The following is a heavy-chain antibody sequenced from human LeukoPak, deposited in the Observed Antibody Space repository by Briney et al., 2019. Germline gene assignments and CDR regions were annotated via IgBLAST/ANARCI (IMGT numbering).Heavy chain of an antibody. J-gene: IGHJ6*02. V-gene: IGHV3-74*01. Sequence: GGSLRLSCAASGFTFSTYWMHWVRQAPGKGLVWVSRINSDGSSTTYADSVKGRFTISRDNAKNTLYLQMNSLRDEDTAVFCCSRGSYRMDVWGQGTTVTVSS. CDR3: SRGSYRMDV. CDR1: GFTFSTYW. CDR2: INSDGSST.